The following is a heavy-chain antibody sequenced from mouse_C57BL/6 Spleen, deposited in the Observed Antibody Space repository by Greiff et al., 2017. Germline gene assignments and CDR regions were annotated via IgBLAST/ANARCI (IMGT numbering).Heavy chain of an antibody. CDR1: GYTFTSYW. D-gene: IGHD2-4*01. CDR3: ARSGDYGRDAMDY. CDR2: IYPSDSET. Sequence: VKLQQPGAELVRPGSSVKLSCKASGYTFTSYWMDWVKQRPGQGLEWIGNIYPSDSETHYNQKFKDKATLTVDKSSSTAYMQLSSLTSEDSAVYYCARSGDYGRDAMDYWGQGTSVTVSS. J-gene: IGHJ4*01. V-gene: IGHV1-61*01.